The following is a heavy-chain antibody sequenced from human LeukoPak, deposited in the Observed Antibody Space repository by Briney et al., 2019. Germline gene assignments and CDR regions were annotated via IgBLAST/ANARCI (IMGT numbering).Heavy chain of an antibody. CDR3: ARGSPGIAAPIN. Sequence: GASVKVSCKASGGTFSSYAISWVRQAPGQGLEWMGGIIPIFGTANYAQKFQGRVTITTDESTSTAYMELSSLRSEDTAVYYCARGSPGIAAPINWGQGTMVTVSS. D-gene: IGHD6-13*01. V-gene: IGHV1-69*05. CDR1: GGTFSSYA. J-gene: IGHJ3*01. CDR2: IIPIFGTA.